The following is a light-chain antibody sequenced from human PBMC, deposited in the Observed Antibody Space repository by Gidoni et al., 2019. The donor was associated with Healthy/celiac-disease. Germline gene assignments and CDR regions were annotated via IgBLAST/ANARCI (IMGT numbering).Light chain of an antibody. Sequence: EIVLPQSPGTLSLSPGERATLPVRASQSVSSSYLAWYQQKPGQAPRLLIYGASSRPTGIPARFSGSGSGTDFTLTISRLEPEDFAVYYCQQYGSSPVTFGPGTKVDIK. CDR2: GAS. J-gene: IGKJ3*01. V-gene: IGKV3-20*01. CDR1: QSVSSSY. CDR3: QQYGSSPVT.